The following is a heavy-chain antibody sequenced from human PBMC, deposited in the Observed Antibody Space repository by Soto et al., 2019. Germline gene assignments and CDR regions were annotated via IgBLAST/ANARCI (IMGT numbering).Heavy chain of an antibody. CDR1: GYTFTSYG. CDR3: ARGRYGDY. CDR2: ISAHNGNT. V-gene: IGHV1-18*01. J-gene: IGHJ4*02. D-gene: IGHD1-1*01. Sequence: QVHLVQSGAEVKKPGASVKVSCKASGYTFTSYGITWVRQAPGQGLEWMGWISAHNGNTDYAQKLQGRVIVTRDTSTRTAYMELRSVISDDTAVYYCARGRYGDYWGQGDLVTVSS.